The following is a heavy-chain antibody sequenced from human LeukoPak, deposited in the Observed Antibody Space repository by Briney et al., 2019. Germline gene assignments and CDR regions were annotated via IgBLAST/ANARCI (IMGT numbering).Heavy chain of an antibody. CDR3: ARDIASYFDC. D-gene: IGHD6-13*01. V-gene: IGHV4-4*08. Sequence: PSETLSLTRTVSGASISSYYWGWIRQSPEKGLEWIAYVHSSGSTSYNPSLKSRVTVSIDTSKRQFSLKLNSVTAADTAVYYCARDIASYFDCWGQGIMVTVSS. CDR2: VHSSGST. CDR1: GASISSYY. J-gene: IGHJ4*02.